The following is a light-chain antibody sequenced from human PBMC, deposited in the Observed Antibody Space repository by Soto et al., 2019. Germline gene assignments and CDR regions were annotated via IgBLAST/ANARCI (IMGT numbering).Light chain of an antibody. CDR3: SSYAGSNNLVV. CDR1: TSDVGGYDY. V-gene: IGLV2-8*01. J-gene: IGLJ2*01. Sequence: QSVLTQPPSASGSPGQSVTSSCTGTTSDVGGYDYVSWDQQHPGKAPKLMIYEVSKRPSGVPDRFYGYKSGSTAALTVSGLQAEDEADYYCSSYAGSNNLVVFGGGTKLTVL. CDR2: EVS.